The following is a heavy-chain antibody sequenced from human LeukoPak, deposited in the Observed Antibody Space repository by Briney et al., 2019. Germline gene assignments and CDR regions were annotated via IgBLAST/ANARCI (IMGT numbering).Heavy chain of an antibody. J-gene: IGHJ6*02. D-gene: IGHD7-27*01. CDR1: GGSFSGYY. V-gene: IGHV4-34*01. CDR2: INHSGST. Sequence: SETLSLTCAVYGGSFSGYYWSWIRQPPGKGLGWIGEINHSGSTNYNPSLKSRVTISVDTSKNQFSLKLSSVTAAGTAVYYCARGPGGYYYYGMDVWGQGTTVTVSS. CDR3: ARGPGGYYYYGMDV.